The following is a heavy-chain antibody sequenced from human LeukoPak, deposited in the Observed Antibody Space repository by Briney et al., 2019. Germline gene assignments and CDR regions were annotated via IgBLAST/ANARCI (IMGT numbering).Heavy chain of an antibody. CDR1: GFTFSNAW. CDR2: IKSKTDGGTT. D-gene: IGHD5-18*01. CDR3: TTDYSRGYSYGYLEYYFDY. Sequence: GGSLRLSCAASGFTFSNAWMSWVRQAPGKGLERVGRIKSKTDGGTTDYAAPVKGRFTISRDDSKNTLYLQMNSLKTEDTAVYYCTTDYSRGYSYGYLEYYFDYWGQGTLVTVSS. V-gene: IGHV3-15*01. J-gene: IGHJ4*02.